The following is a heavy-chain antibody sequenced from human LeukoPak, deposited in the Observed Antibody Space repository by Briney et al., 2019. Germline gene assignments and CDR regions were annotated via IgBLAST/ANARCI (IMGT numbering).Heavy chain of an antibody. V-gene: IGHV3-21*01. CDR1: GFAFSSYT. CDR3: ARAYSSGWFLFDY. D-gene: IGHD6-19*01. CDR2: ISSGTGYI. Sequence: GGSLRLSCAASGFAFSSYTMNWVRQAPGKGLEWVSSISSGTGYIYYADSVRGRFTISRDNAKNSLYLQMDSLRAEDTAVYYCARAYSSGWFLFDYWGQGTLVTVSS. J-gene: IGHJ4*02.